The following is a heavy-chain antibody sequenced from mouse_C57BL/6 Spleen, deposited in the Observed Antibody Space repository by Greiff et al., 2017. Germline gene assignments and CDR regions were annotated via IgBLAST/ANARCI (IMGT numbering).Heavy chain of an antibody. D-gene: IGHD2-1*01. J-gene: IGHJ4*01. V-gene: IGHV1-52*01. Sequence: QVQLQQPGAELVRPGSSVKLSCKASGYTFTSYWMHWVKQRPIQGLEWIGNIDPSDSETHYNQKFKDKATLTVDKSSSTAYMQLSSLTSEDSAVYYCARLYPGYAMDYWGQGTSGTVSS. CDR1: GYTFTSYW. CDR3: ARLYPGYAMDY. CDR2: IDPSDSET.